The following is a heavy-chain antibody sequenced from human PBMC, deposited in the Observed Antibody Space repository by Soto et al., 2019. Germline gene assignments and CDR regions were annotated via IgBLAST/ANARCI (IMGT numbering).Heavy chain of an antibody. V-gene: IGHV3-20*04. CDR2: INWNGGST. CDR1: GFTFDDYG. J-gene: IGHJ6*02. CDR3: AREGYYGSGNRYYGMDV. D-gene: IGHD3-10*01. Sequence: PGGSLRLSCAASGFTFDDYGMSWVRQAPGKGLEWVSGINWNGGSTGYADSVKGRYTISRDNAKNSLYLQMNSLRAEDTALYYFAREGYYGSGNRYYGMDVWGQGTTVTASS.